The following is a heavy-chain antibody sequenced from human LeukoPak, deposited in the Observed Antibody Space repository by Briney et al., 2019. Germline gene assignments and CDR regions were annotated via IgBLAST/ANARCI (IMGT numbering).Heavy chain of an antibody. D-gene: IGHD5-12*01. CDR1: GHSISSGYY. V-gene: IGHV4-38-2*02. CDR3: ASGYPITSFDI. CDR2: IFHSGDT. J-gene: IGHJ3*02. Sequence: SETLSLTCTVSGHSISSGYYWGWIRQPPGKGLEWIGSIFHSGDTYYNPSLKSRVTISVDTSKNQFSLKLNSVTAADTAVYYCASGYPITSFDIWGQGTMIIVSS.